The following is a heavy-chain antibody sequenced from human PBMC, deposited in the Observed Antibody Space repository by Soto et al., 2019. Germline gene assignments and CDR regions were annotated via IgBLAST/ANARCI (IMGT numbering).Heavy chain of an antibody. Sequence: SETLSLTCAVSGGSISSSNWWSWVRQPPGKGLEWIGEIYHSGSTNYNPSLKSRVTISVDKSKNQFSLKLSSVTAADTAVYYCARTDYDFWSGYPKWFDPWGQGTLVTVSS. CDR3: ARTDYDFWSGYPKWFDP. CDR1: GGSISSSNW. CDR2: IYHSGST. J-gene: IGHJ5*02. D-gene: IGHD3-3*01. V-gene: IGHV4-4*02.